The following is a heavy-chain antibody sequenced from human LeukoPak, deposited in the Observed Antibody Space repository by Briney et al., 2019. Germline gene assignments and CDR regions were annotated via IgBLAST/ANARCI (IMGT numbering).Heavy chain of an antibody. D-gene: IGHD3-22*01. V-gene: IGHV3-48*03. CDR3: AREERYYDSSGYYFLDY. CDR1: GFTFSSYE. J-gene: IGHJ4*02. CDR2: ISSSGSTI. Sequence: GGSLRLSCAASGFTFSSYEMNWVRQAPGKGLEWVSYISSSGSTIYYADSVKGRFTISRDNAKNSLYLQMNSLRAEDTAVYYCAREERYYDSSGYYFLDYWGQGTLVTVSS.